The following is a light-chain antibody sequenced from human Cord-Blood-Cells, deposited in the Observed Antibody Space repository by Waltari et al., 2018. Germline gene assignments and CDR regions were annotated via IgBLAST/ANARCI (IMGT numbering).Light chain of an antibody. J-gene: IGKJ4*01. CDR3: QQRSNWLT. Sequence: EIVLTQSPATLSLSPGERATLSCRASQSVSSYLALYQQKPGQAPRLLIYDASNRATGIPARFSGSGSVTDFTLTISSLEPEDFAVYYCQQRSNWLTFGGGTKVEIK. CDR1: QSVSSY. CDR2: DAS. V-gene: IGKV3-11*01.